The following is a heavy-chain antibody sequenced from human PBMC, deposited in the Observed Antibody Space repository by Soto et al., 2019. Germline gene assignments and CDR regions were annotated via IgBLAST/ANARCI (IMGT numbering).Heavy chain of an antibody. J-gene: IGHJ4*02. D-gene: IGHD3-3*01. CDR1: GYTFTCYY. CDR2: INPSGGST. Sequence: ASVKVSCKASGYTFTCYYMHWVRQAPGQGLEWMGIINPSGGSTSYAQKFQGGVTMTRDTSTSTVYMELSSLRSEDTAVYYCARVLEWLFPPDYWGQGTLVTVSS. CDR3: ARVLEWLFPPDY. V-gene: IGHV1-46*03.